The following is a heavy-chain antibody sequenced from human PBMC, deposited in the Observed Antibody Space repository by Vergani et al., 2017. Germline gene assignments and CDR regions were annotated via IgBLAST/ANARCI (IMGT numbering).Heavy chain of an antibody. CDR3: ARAGYSYGYHYYYYMDV. CDR2: IIPIFGTA. D-gene: IGHD5-18*01. J-gene: IGHJ6*03. CDR1: GGTFSSYA. V-gene: IGHV1-69*01. Sequence: QVQLGQSGAEVKKPGSSVKVSCKASGGTFSSYAISWVRQAPGQGLEWMGGIIPIFGTANYAQKFQGRVTITADESTSTAYMELSSLRSEDTAVYYCARAGYSYGYHYYYYMDVWGKGSTVTVSS.